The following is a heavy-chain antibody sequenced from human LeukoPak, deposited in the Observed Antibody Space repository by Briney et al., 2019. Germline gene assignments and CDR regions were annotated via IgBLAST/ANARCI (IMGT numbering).Heavy chain of an antibody. CDR3: AEDSLRTVPKASFDS. CDR2: ISGSGGST. V-gene: IGHV3-23*01. Sequence: PGGSLRLSCAASGFTFSSYSMNWVRQAPGKGLEWVSGISGSGGSTYYADSVKGRFTISRDNSKNTLFLQMNSLRAEDRAVYYCAEDSLRTVPKASFDSWGQGTLVTVSS. CDR1: GFTFSSYS. J-gene: IGHJ4*02. D-gene: IGHD2-2*01.